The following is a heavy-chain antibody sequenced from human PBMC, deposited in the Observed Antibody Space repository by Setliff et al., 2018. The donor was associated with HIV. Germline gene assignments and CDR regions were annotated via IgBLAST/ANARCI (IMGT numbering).Heavy chain of an antibody. D-gene: IGHD3-22*01. CDR1: GGSISSSAYY. V-gene: IGHV4-61*02. Sequence: SETLSLTCTVSGGSISSSAYYWSWIPQPAGKGLEWIGRIYTSGSTNYNPSLKSRVTISIDTSKNQFSLKLSSVTAADTAVYYCARDGNNYYDSSGYSNCFDPWGQGTLVTVSS. CDR3: ARDGNNYYDSSGYSNCFDP. CDR2: IYTSGST. J-gene: IGHJ5*02.